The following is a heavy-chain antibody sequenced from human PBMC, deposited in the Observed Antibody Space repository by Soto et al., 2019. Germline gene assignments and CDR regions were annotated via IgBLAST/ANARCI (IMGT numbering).Heavy chain of an antibody. J-gene: IGHJ4*02. D-gene: IGHD4-17*01. Sequence: PGGSLRLSCAASGFTFSSYGMHWVRQAPGKGLEWVAVISYDGSNKYYADSVKGRFTISRDNSKNTLYLQMNSLRAEDTAVYYCASTTVTTHWGQGTLVTVSS. V-gene: IGHV3-30*03. CDR1: GFTFSSYG. CDR3: ASTTVTTH. CDR2: ISYDGSNK.